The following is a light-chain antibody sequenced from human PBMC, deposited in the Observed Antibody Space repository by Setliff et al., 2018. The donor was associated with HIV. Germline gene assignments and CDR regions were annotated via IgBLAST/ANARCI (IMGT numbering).Light chain of an antibody. CDR3: SSYTTIYTFV. CDR1: SSDVGAYKY. CDR2: EVN. Sequence: QSVLTQPRSVSGSPGQSVTISCTGTSSDVGAYKYVSWFQQHPGQAPKFMVYEVNNRPSGVSNRFSGSKSGNTASLTISGLQAEDEADYYCSSYTTIYTFVFGTGTKVTVL. V-gene: IGLV2-11*01. J-gene: IGLJ1*01.